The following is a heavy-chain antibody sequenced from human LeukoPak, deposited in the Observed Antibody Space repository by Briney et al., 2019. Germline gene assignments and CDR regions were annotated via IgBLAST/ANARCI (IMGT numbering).Heavy chain of an antibody. D-gene: IGHD5/OR15-5a*01. V-gene: IGHV3-30*04. CDR1: GFTFSSYS. CDR3: ARGIVEIGSAYSLDY. CDR2: LSYEGNNK. Sequence: GGFLRLSCVVSGFTFSSYSLHWVRQAPGKGLEWVALLSYEGNNKYYGDSVKGRFTISRDNSENTLYLQMNSLSAEDTAVYYCARGIVEIGSAYSLDYWGQGTLVTVSS. J-gene: IGHJ4*02.